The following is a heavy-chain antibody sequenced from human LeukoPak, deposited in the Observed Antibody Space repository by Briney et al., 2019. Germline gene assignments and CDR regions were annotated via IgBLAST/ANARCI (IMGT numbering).Heavy chain of an antibody. V-gene: IGHV4-30-4*01. Sequence: PSETLSLTCTVSGGSISSGDYYWSWIRQPPGKGLEWIGYIYYSGSTYYNPSLKSRVTISVDTSKNQFSLKLSSVTAADTAVYYCARGGMDYYYYYGMDVWGQGTTVTASS. CDR3: ARGGMDYYYYYGMDV. CDR1: GGSISSGDYY. CDR2: IYYSGST. J-gene: IGHJ6*02. D-gene: IGHD1-14*01.